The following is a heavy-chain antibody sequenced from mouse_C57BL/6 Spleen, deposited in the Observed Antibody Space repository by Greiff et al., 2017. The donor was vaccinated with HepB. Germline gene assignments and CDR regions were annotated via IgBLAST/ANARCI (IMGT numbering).Heavy chain of an antibody. Sequence: QVQLQQSGPELVKPGASVKISCKASGYAFSSSWMNWVKQRPGKGLEWIGRIYPGDGDTNYNGKFKGKATLTADKSSSTAYMQLSSLTSEDSAVYCCAREDYSYYFDYWGQGTTLTVSS. CDR3: AREDYSYYFDY. CDR2: IYPGDGDT. J-gene: IGHJ2*01. CDR1: GYAFSSSW. V-gene: IGHV1-82*01. D-gene: IGHD1-1*01.